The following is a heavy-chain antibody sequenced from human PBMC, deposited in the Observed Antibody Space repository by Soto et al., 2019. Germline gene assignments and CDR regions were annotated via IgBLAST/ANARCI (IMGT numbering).Heavy chain of an antibody. CDR1: GGSFSGYY. CDR3: ARGLGITGTTGWFDP. Sequence: QVQLQQWGAGLLKPSETLSLTCAVYGGSFSGYYWSWIRQPPGKGLEWIGEINHSGSTNYNPSLKSRVTISVDTCKNQFSLKLSSVTAADTAVYYCARGLGITGTTGWFDPWGQGTLVTVSS. CDR2: INHSGST. J-gene: IGHJ5*02. D-gene: IGHD1-7*01. V-gene: IGHV4-34*01.